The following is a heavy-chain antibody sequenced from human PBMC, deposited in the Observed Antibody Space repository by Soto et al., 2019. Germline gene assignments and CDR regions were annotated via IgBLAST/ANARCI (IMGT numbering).Heavy chain of an antibody. CDR2: ISGTTT. J-gene: IGHJ4*02. Sequence: GGSLRLSCAASGVTFCSYDMGWVRQAPGKGLEWVSGISGTTTFYTDSVKGRFTISRDNSRNALYLQMNSLRVEDTAVYYCAKAGFSSNWSPTYFDYWGQGTLVTVSS. V-gene: IGHV3-23*01. D-gene: IGHD6-13*01. CDR1: GVTFCSYD. CDR3: AKAGFSSNWSPTYFDY.